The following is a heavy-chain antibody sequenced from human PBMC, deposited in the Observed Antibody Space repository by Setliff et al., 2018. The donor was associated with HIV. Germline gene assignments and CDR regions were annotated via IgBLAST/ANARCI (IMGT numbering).Heavy chain of an antibody. CDR3: ARDRYSGSSTDY. CDR1: GFTFSDYT. V-gene: IGHV3-21*01. D-gene: IGHD1-26*01. CDR2: VNGDGGST. Sequence: PGGSLRLSCASSGFTFSDYTMNWVRQAPGKGLEWVSSVNGDGGSTHYADSVKGRFTISRDNVKNSLYLQMNSLRAEDTAVYYCARDRYSGSSTDYWGQGTLVTVSS. J-gene: IGHJ4*02.